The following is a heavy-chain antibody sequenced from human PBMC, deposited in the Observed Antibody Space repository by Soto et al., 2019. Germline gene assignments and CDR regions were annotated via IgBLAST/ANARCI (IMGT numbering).Heavy chain of an antibody. J-gene: IGHJ6*03. D-gene: IGHD3-3*01. Sequence: SETLSLTCAVYGGSFSGYYWSWIRQPPGKGLEWIGEINHSGSTNYNPSLKSRVTISIDTSKNQFSLKLSSVTAADTAVYYCARGRGRLGTIPYYYYMDVWGKGTTVTVSS. CDR2: INHSGST. V-gene: IGHV4-34*01. CDR3: ARGRGRLGTIPYYYYMDV. CDR1: GGSFSGYY.